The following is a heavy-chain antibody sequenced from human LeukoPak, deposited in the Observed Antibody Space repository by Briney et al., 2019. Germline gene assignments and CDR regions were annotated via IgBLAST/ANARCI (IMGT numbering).Heavy chain of an antibody. Sequence: QPGGSLRLSCAASGFTFSDYYMDWVRQAPGKGLEWVGRTRNKANSYTTEYAASVKGRFTISRDDSKNSLYLQMNSLKTEDTAVYYCAGQDSGTKGCFDYWGQGTLVTVSS. D-gene: IGHD5-12*01. CDR2: TRNKANSYTT. CDR3: AGQDSGTKGCFDY. CDR1: GFTFSDYY. V-gene: IGHV3-72*01. J-gene: IGHJ4*02.